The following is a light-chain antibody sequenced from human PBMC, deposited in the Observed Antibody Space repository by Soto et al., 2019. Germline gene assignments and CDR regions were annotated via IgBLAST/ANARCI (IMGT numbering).Light chain of an antibody. Sequence: DIVMTQSPATLSMSPGERATLSCRASQTINNNLAWNQQKPGQAPRLLIYVASPRATGIPDRFSGSGSGTEFTLTISSLQSEDFAVYYCQQYDKWPWTFGQGTKVEIK. V-gene: IGKV3-15*01. CDR1: QTINNN. CDR2: VAS. J-gene: IGKJ1*01. CDR3: QQYDKWPWT.